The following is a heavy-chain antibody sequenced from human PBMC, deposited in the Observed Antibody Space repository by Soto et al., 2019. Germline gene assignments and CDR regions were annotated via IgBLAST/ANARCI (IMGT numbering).Heavy chain of an antibody. CDR1: GFTFSSYG. Sequence: GGSLRLSCAASGFTFSSYGMHWVRQAPGKGLEWVAVISYDGSNKYYADSVKGRFTISRDNSKNTLYLQMNSLRAEETAVYYCAKDHRVGAVAGSYYYGMDVWGQGTTVTVSS. D-gene: IGHD6-19*01. V-gene: IGHV3-30*18. J-gene: IGHJ6*02. CDR3: AKDHRVGAVAGSYYYGMDV. CDR2: ISYDGSNK.